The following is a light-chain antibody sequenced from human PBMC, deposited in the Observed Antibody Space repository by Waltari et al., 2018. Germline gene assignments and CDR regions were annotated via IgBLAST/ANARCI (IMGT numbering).Light chain of an antibody. Sequence: SALTQPASVSGSPGQSITISCTGTSRAVGNYDWVSWYQQPPGKAPKVVIFDVSYRPSGVSNRFSGSKSGNTASLTISGLQAEDEADYYCTSYTSSHSLVFGTGTKVTVL. V-gene: IGLV2-14*03. CDR2: DVS. J-gene: IGLJ1*01. CDR3: TSYTSSHSLV. CDR1: SRAVGNYDW.